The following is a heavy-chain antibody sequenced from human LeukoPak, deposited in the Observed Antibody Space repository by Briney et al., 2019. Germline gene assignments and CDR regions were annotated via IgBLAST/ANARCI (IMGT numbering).Heavy chain of an antibody. D-gene: IGHD1-26*01. V-gene: IGHV3-7*01. Sequence: GGSLRLSGAASRFSFSTYWMTWVRQAPGKGLEWVANIKQDASEKYYEDSVKGRFTIFRDNAKNSLYLQMNSLRAEDTAVYYCARHGEGATIDSWGQGTLVTVSS. J-gene: IGHJ4*02. CDR3: ARHGEGATIDS. CDR2: IKQDASEK. CDR1: RFSFSTYW.